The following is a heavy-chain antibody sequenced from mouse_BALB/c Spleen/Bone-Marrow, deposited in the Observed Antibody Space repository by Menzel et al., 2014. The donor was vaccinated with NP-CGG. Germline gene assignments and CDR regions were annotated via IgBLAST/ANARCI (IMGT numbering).Heavy chain of an antibody. D-gene: IGHD2-4*01. CDR2: IVPANGNT. CDR3: ASYDYGYYFDY. Sequence: VQLQQSGAELVKPGASVKLSCTTSGFNIKDTYMHWVKLRPEQGLEWIGRIVPANGNTKYAPKFQGKATITADTSSNTAYLQLSILTSEDTAVYFCASYDYGYYFDYWGQGTTLTVSS. J-gene: IGHJ2*01. V-gene: IGHV14-3*02. CDR1: GFNIKDTY.